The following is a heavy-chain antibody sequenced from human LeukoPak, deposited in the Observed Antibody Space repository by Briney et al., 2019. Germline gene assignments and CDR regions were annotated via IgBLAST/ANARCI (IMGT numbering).Heavy chain of an antibody. V-gene: IGHV3-23*01. J-gene: IGHJ6*02. Sequence: GGSLRLSCAASGFTFSSYAMSWVRQAPGKGLEWVSAISGSGGSTYYADSVKGRFTISRDNSKNTLYLQMNSLRAEDTAAYYCAKVQSEVLRFLEWLRQDYYYGMDVWGQGTTVTVSS. CDR1: GFTFSSYA. CDR2: ISGSGGST. D-gene: IGHD3-3*01. CDR3: AKVQSEVLRFLEWLRQDYYYGMDV.